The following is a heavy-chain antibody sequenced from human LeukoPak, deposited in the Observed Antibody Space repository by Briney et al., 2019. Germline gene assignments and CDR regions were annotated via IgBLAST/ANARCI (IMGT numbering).Heavy chain of an antibody. Sequence: ASVKVSCKASGYTFTSYGISWVRQAPGQGLEWMGWISAYNGNTNYAQKLQGRVTMTTDTSTSTAYMELRSLRSDDTAVYYCARTPSTVTTELDWFDPWGQGTLVTVSS. CDR3: ARTPSTVTTELDWFDP. CDR1: GYTFTSYG. CDR2: ISAYNGNT. V-gene: IGHV1-18*01. D-gene: IGHD4-11*01. J-gene: IGHJ5*02.